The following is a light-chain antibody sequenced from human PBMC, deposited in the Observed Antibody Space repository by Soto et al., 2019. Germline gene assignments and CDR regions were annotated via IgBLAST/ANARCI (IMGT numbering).Light chain of an antibody. J-gene: IGLJ1*01. CDR2: NDN. V-gene: IGLV1-44*01. CDR1: TSNIGSNT. CDR3: ATWDNSLNGYV. Sequence: QAVVTQPPSASGTPGQRVTISCSGSTSNIGSNTVSWYQQVPETAPKLLINNDNQRPSGVPDRFSGSKSGTSASLAISELQSEDEADYYCATWDNSLNGYVLGTGTKVTVL.